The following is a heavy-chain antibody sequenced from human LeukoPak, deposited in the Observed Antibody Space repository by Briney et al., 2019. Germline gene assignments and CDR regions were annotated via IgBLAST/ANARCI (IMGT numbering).Heavy chain of an antibody. CDR2: ISYDGRNK. D-gene: IGHD3-22*01. V-gene: IGHV3-30*04. J-gene: IGHJ4*02. Sequence: GGSLRLSCAASGFTFSSYTMHWVRQAPGKGLEWVAVISYDGRNKYYADSVRGRFTISRDNSKNTLYLQMNSLRAEDTAVYYCARLRDYYDSSGYDYWGQGTLVTVSS. CDR3: ARLRDYYDSSGYDY. CDR1: GFTFSSYT.